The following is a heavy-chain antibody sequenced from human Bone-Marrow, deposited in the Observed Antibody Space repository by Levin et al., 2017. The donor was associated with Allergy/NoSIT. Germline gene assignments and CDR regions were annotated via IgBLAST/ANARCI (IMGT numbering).Heavy chain of an antibody. Sequence: PGGSLRLSCATSGFTFTSHGIHWVRQAPGKGLEWVAVISYDGNYKYYGDSLKGRVTISRDNSKDSVYLQINSLRAEDTAVYYCARDQFSGAFGTFFGLDFWGQGTLVTVSS. CDR1: GFTFTSHG. D-gene: IGHD2/OR15-2a*01. CDR3: ARDQFSGAFGTFFGLDF. J-gene: IGHJ4*02. V-gene: IGHV3-30*03. CDR2: ISYDGNYK.